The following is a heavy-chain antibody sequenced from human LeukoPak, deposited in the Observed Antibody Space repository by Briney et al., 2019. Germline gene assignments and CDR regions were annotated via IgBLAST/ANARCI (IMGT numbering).Heavy chain of an antibody. CDR1: GCTFDDYT. CDR2: ISSSSSHT. CDR3: AGGRWDLLRMDH. V-gene: IGHV3-21*06. Sequence: GGSLRLSCADSGCTFDDYTMHWVRQAPGKGLEWVASISSSSSHTYYADSLKGRFIISRDNAKNSLSLQMDSLSADDTAVYYCAGGRWDLLRMDHWGQGALVTVSS. D-gene: IGHD1-26*01. J-gene: IGHJ4*02.